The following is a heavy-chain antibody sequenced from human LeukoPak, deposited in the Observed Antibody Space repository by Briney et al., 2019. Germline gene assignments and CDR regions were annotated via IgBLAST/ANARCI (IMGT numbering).Heavy chain of an antibody. V-gene: IGHV4-4*02. J-gene: IGHJ4*02. CDR3: ARAGDYSLDY. CDR2: IHHSGST. D-gene: IGHD4-11*01. CDR1: GASIRNGYW. Sequence: PSETLSLTCAVSGASIRNGYWWSWVRQSPGKGLEWIGEIHHSGSTNYNPSLKSRVTISVDKSINQFSLNLPSVTAADTAVYYCARAGDYSLDYWGQGTLVTVSS.